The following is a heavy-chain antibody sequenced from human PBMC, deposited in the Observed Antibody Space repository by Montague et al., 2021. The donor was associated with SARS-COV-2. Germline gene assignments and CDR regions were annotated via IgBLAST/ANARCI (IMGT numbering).Heavy chain of an antibody. Sequence: SETLSLTCVVYGGSFSGYYWSWIRQPPGKGLEWNGEINHSGGTNYNPSLKSRVTISVGTSKKQFPLKLNSVTAADTAVYYCARGGGYSYGALDYWGQGTLVTVSS. CDR1: GGSFSGYY. D-gene: IGHD5-18*01. J-gene: IGHJ4*01. V-gene: IGHV4-34*01. CDR3: ARGGGYSYGALDY. CDR2: INHSGGT.